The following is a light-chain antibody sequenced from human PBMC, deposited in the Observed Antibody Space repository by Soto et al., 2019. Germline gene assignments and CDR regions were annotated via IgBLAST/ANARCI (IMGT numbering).Light chain of an antibody. Sequence: EIVLTQSPGTLSLSPGERATLSCRASQTVSGNYLAWYQQKPRQSPRLLIYGSSDRATGIPDRFSGSGSGTDFTLTINRVEPEDFAVYYCQQYGSSPPYTFGQGTKLEIK. CDR1: QTVSGNY. CDR2: GSS. CDR3: QQYGSSPPYT. J-gene: IGKJ2*01. V-gene: IGKV3-20*01.